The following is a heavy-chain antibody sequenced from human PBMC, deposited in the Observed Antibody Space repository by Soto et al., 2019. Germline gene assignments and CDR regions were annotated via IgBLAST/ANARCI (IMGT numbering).Heavy chain of an antibody. Sequence: SVKVACKASGGTLSSYAISWVRQAPGQGLEWMGGIIPIFGTANYAQKFQGRVTITADKSTSTAYMELSSLRSEDTAVYYCARDNYDFWSGYYKHNWFDPWGQGTRVTVSS. D-gene: IGHD3-3*01. J-gene: IGHJ5*02. CDR2: IIPIFGTA. CDR3: ARDNYDFWSGYYKHNWFDP. CDR1: GGTLSSYA. V-gene: IGHV1-69*06.